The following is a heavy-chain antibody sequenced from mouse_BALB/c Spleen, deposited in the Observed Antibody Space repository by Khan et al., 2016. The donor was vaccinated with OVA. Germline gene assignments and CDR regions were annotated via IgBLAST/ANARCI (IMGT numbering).Heavy chain of an antibody. CDR1: GYSITSDYA. Sequence: EVQLQESGPGLVKPSQSLSLTYTVTGYSITSDYAWNWIRQFPGNKLEWMGYITYSGSTSHNPSLKSRISITRDTSKNQFFLQLNSVTTEDTATYYCAMGRTYWGQGTLVTVSA. J-gene: IGHJ3*01. D-gene: IGHD4-1*01. CDR2: ITYSGST. V-gene: IGHV3-2*02. CDR3: AMGRTY.